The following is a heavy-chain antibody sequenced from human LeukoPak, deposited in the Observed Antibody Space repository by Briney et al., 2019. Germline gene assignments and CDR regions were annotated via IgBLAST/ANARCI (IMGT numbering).Heavy chain of an antibody. J-gene: IGHJ3*02. CDR2: INSDGSST. V-gene: IGHV3-74*01. Sequence: GGSLRLSCAASGFTFSGYWMHWVRQAPGKGLVWVSRINSDGSSTSYADSVKGRFTVSRDNAKNTLYLQMNSLRAEDTAVYYCARVPKWELLDAFDIWGQGTMVTVSS. CDR3: ARVPKWELLDAFDI. D-gene: IGHD1-26*01. CDR1: GFTFSGYW.